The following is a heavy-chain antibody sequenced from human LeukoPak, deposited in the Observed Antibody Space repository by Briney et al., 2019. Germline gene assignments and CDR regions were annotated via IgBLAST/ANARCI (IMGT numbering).Heavy chain of an antibody. CDR3: ARDQMGGYCSGGSCQTPYGMDV. V-gene: IGHV4-4*07. D-gene: IGHD2-15*01. CDR1: GGSISSYY. Sequence: SETLSLTCTVSGGSISSYYWSWIRQPAGKGLEWIGRIYTGGSTNYNPSLKSRVTMSVDTSKNQFSLKLSSVTAADTAVYYCARDQMGGYCSGGSCQTPYGMDVWGQGTTVTVSS. J-gene: IGHJ6*02. CDR2: IYTGGST.